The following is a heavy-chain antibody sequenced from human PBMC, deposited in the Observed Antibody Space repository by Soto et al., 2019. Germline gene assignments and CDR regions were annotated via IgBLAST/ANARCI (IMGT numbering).Heavy chain of an antibody. Sequence: PGGSLRLSCAASGFTFSGSTMHWVRQASGKGLEWVGRIRSKVNSYATAYAASVKGRFTISRDDSENTAYLQMNSLKTEDTAVYYCKTSGYDKFVNYWGQGTLVTVSS. CDR1: GFTFSGST. D-gene: IGHD5-12*01. CDR2: IRSKVNSYAT. V-gene: IGHV3-73*01. J-gene: IGHJ4*02. CDR3: KTSGYDKFVNY.